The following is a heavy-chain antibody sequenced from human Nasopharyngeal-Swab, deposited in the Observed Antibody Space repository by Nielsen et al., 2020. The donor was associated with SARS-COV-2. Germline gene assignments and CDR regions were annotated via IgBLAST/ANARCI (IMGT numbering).Heavy chain of an antibody. CDR1: GFSFSSYG. CDR3: AKEGPGMFGVVGLDV. CDR2: ISYDGINK. J-gene: IGHJ6*02. D-gene: IGHD3-3*01. V-gene: IGHV3-30*18. Sequence: GESLKISCVASGFSFSSYGMHWVRQAPGKGLEWVAVISYDGINKYNADSVKGRFTISRDNSKDTLYLQMNSLRAEDTAVYYCAKEGPGMFGVVGLDVWGQGTTVTVSS.